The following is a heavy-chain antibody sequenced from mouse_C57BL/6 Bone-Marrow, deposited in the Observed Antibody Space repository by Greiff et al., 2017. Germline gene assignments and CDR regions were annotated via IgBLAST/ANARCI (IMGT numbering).Heavy chain of an antibody. J-gene: IGHJ1*03. CDR3: SRYHYYGSSYWYFDV. D-gene: IGHD1-1*01. Sequence: EVQLQQPVAELVRPGASVKLSCTASGYNIKNTYMHWVKQRPEQGLEWIGRIDPANGNTKYAPKFQGKATITADASSNPAYLQLSSLTSKDTAIYYCSRYHYYGSSYWYFDVWGTGTTVTVSS. CDR2: IDPANGNT. V-gene: IGHV14-3*01. CDR1: GYNIKNTY.